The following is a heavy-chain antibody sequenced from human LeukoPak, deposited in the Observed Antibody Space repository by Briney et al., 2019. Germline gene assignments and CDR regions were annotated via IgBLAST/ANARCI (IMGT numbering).Heavy chain of an antibody. D-gene: IGHD3-22*01. CDR2: INHGGST. CDR3: ARGVKTYYYDSSGYYNWFDP. CDR1: SGSFSGYY. V-gene: IGHV4-34*01. Sequence: SETLSLTCAVYSGSFSGYYWSWIRQPPGKGLEWIGEINHGGSTNYNPSLKSRVTISVDTSKNQFSLKLSSVTAADTAVYYCARGVKTYYYDSSGYYNWFDPWGQGTLVTVSS. J-gene: IGHJ5*02.